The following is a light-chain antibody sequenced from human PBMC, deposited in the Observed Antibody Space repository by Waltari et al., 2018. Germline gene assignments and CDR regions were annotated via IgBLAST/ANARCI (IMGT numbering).Light chain of an antibody. J-gene: IGLJ3*02. CDR1: SSAVGFYNL. Sequence: QSALTQPASVSGSPGQSITIPCTGTSSAVGFYNLVSWYQQHPGKAPGLVVYEVIRRPSGVSNRFSGSKSGNTASLTISGLQAEDEADYYCCSYAGRNIWVFGGGTKLTVL. CDR3: CSYAGRNIWV. CDR2: EVI. V-gene: IGLV2-23*02.